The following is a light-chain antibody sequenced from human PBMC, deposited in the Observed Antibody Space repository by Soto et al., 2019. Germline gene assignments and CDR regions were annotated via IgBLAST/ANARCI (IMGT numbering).Light chain of an antibody. J-gene: IGLJ1*01. CDR3: SSYTSSSTLVV. CDR2: DVS. Sequence: QSALTQPASVSGSPGQSITISCTGTSSDGGGYNYVSWYQQHPGKAPKLMIYDVSNRPSGVSNRFSGSKSGNTASLTISGLQAEDEADYCCSSYTSSSTLVVFGTRTKLTVL. V-gene: IGLV2-14*01. CDR1: SSDGGGYNY.